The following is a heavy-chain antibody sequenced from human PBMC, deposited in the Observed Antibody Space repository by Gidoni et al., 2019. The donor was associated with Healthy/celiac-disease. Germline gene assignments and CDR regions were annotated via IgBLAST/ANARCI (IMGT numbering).Heavy chain of an antibody. J-gene: IGHJ5*02. V-gene: IGHV1-58*02. CDR1: GFTFTSSA. CDR2: IVVGSGNT. Sequence: QMQLVQSGPAVKKPGTSVKVSCKDSGFTFTSSAMQWVRQARGQRLEWIGWIVVGSGNTNYAQKFQERVTITRDMSTSTAYMELSSLRSEDTAVYYCAAAGYSSGWYRWFDPWGQGTLVTVSS. CDR3: AAAGYSSGWYRWFDP. D-gene: IGHD6-19*01.